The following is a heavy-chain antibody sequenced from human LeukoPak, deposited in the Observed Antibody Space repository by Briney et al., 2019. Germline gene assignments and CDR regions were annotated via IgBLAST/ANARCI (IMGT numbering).Heavy chain of an antibody. D-gene: IGHD3-22*01. Sequence: ASVKVSCKASGGTFSSYAISWVRQAPGQGLEWMGRIIPSLGMANYAQKFQGRVTITADKSTSTAYMELSSLRSEDTAVYYCARGYYYDSSGYYRRGWYFDYWGQGTLVTVSS. CDR1: GGTFSSYA. CDR2: IIPSLGMA. CDR3: ARGYYYDSSGYYRRGWYFDY. J-gene: IGHJ4*02. V-gene: IGHV1-69*04.